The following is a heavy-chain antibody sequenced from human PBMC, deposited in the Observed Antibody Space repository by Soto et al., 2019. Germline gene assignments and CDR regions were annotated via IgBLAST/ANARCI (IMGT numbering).Heavy chain of an antibody. Sequence: GGSLRLSCAASGFTFSSYGMHWVRQAPGKGLEWVAVIWYDGSNKYYADSVKGRFTISRDNSKNTLYLQMNSLRAEDTAVYYCARDLGPREDGFDYWGQGTLVTVSS. CDR3: ARDLGPREDGFDY. CDR2: IWYDGSNK. CDR1: GFTFSSYG. V-gene: IGHV3-33*01. J-gene: IGHJ4*02. D-gene: IGHD7-27*01.